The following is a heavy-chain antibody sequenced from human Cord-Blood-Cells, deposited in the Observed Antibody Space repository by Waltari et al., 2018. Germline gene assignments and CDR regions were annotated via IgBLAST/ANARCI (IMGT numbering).Heavy chain of an antibody. J-gene: IGHJ4*02. CDR2: ISYDGSNK. CDR3: AKDRRRGVQGVTFDY. V-gene: IGHV3-30*18. Sequence: QVQLVESGGGVVQPGRSLRLSCAASGFTFSSYGMHWVRQAPGKGLEWVAVISYDGSNKYYADSVKGRFTISRDNSKNTLYLQMNSLRAEDTAVYYCAKDRRRGVQGVTFDYWGQGTLVTVSS. D-gene: IGHD3-10*01. CDR1: GFTFSSYG.